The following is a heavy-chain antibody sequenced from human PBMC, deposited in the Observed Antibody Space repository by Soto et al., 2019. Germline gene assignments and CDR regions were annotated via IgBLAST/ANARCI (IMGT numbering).Heavy chain of an antibody. CDR1: GFTFSSYA. J-gene: IGHJ4*02. V-gene: IGHV3-23*01. CDR3: AKDKKDSSGPTGFDY. Sequence: EVQLLDSGGGLAQPGGSLRLSCAASGFTFSSYAMSWVRQAPGRGLEWVSGISAGGGTTYYADSVKGRFTISRDDSKNTLYMQMNSLRAEDTALYYCAKDKKDSSGPTGFDYWGQGTLVTVSS. CDR2: ISAGGGTT. D-gene: IGHD6-19*01.